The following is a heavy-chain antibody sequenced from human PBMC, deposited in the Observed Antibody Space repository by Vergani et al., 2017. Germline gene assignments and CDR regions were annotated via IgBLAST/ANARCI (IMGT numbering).Heavy chain of an antibody. CDR1: GGTFSSLT. D-gene: IGHD3-10*01. Sequence: QVQLVQSGAEVKKPGSSVKVSCKASGGTFSSLTISWVRQAPGQGLEWMGRIIPILGIANYAQKFQGRVTITADKSTRTAYMELSSLRSEDTAVYYCAREGSGSYYNYYYGMDVWGQGTTVTVSS. V-gene: IGHV1-69*08. J-gene: IGHJ6*02. CDR2: IIPILGIA. CDR3: AREGSGSYYNYYYGMDV.